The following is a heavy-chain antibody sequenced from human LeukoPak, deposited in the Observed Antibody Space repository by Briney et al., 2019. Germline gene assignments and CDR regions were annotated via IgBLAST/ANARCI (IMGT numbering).Heavy chain of an antibody. D-gene: IGHD3-9*01. V-gene: IGHV3-64D*06. CDR1: GFTFSNHF. J-gene: IGHJ4*02. CDR2: IGPNGAST. CDR3: VKDLTGTWSFDY. Sequence: GGSLRLSCSTSGFTFSNHFMHWVRQAPGKGLEYISSIGPNGASTLYADSVKGRFTISRDNSKNALYLQLTSLRLEDTALYYCVKDLTGTWSFDYWGQGTLVTVSS.